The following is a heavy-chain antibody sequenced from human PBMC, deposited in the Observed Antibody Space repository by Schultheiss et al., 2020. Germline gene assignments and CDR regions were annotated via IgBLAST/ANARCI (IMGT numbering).Heavy chain of an antibody. J-gene: IGHJ4*02. CDR3: ARGSIAVAGHDY. D-gene: IGHD6-19*01. CDR2: IYHSGST. V-gene: IGHV4-30-2*01. Sequence: SETLSLTCAVSGGSISSGGYSWSWIRQPPGKGLEWIGYIYHSGSTYYNPSLKSRVTISVDTSKNQFSLKLSSVTAADTAVYYCARGSIAVAGHDYWGQGTLVTVSS. CDR1: GGSISSGGYS.